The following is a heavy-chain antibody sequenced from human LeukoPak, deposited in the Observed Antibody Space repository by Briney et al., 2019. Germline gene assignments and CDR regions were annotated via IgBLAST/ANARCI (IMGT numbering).Heavy chain of an antibody. CDR3: ARDGDGATYS. CDR2: TSSSSSYM. D-gene: IGHD2-21*02. V-gene: IGHV3-21*01. CDR1: GFTFSSYS. J-gene: IGHJ4*02. Sequence: GGSLRLSCAASGFTFSSYSMNWVRQAPWKGLEWVSSTSSSSSYMYYADSVKGRFTISRDNAKNSLYLQMNSLRAEDTAVYYCARDGDGATYSWGQGTLVTVSS.